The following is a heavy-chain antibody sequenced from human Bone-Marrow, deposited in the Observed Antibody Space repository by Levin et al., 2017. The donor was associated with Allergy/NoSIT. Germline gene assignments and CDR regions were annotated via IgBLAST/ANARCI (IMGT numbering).Heavy chain of an antibody. CDR3: ARGGVYCSSTSCLYYFDY. V-gene: IGHV3-30-3*01. CDR1: GFTFSSYA. CDR2: ISYDGSNK. Sequence: PGGSLRLSCAASGFTFSSYAMHWVRQAPGKGLEWVAVISYDGSNKYYADSVKGRFTISRDNSKNTLYLQMNSLRAEDTAVYYCARGGVYCSSTSCLYYFDYWGQGTLVTVSS. D-gene: IGHD2-2*01. J-gene: IGHJ4*02.